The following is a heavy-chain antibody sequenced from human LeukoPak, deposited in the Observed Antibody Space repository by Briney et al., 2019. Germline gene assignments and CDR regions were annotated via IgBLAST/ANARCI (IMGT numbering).Heavy chain of an antibody. CDR1: GFTFSSYA. Sequence: PGRSLRLSCAASGFTFSSYAMSWVRQAPGKGLGWVSAISGSGGSTYYAVSVKGRFTISRDNCKNTLYLQMNSLRAEDTAVYYCAKDQWTWIADDAFDIWGQGTMVTVSS. J-gene: IGHJ3*02. CDR3: AKDQWTWIADDAFDI. V-gene: IGHV3-23*01. D-gene: IGHD2-2*03. CDR2: ISGSGGST.